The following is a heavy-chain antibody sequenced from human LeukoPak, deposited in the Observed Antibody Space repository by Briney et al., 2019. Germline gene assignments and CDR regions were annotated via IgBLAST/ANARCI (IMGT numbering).Heavy chain of an antibody. CDR1: GFTFSNYA. J-gene: IGHJ6*03. D-gene: IGHD3-16*01. CDR3: TKGAPRGNYGPPPSCMDV. Sequence: GGSLRLSCEASGFTFSNYAMSWVRQAPGKGMEWVSAISGSGGSTYYADSVKGRSTISRDNSKNTLCMQMNSLRAEDTAVNLLTKGAPRGNYGPPPSCMDVWGKGTTVTVSS. V-gene: IGHV3-23*01. CDR2: ISGSGGST.